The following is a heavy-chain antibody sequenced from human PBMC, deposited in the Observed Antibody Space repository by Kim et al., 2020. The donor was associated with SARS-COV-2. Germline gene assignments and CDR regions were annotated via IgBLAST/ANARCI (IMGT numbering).Heavy chain of an antibody. CDR3: ARDPRDGYYFFDY. CDR2: LWYDGNYE. Sequence: GGSLRLSCAASGFLVTSNHIHWVRQAPGKGLQWVAVLWYDGNYEYYADSVKGRFTVSRDNSKNTVYLQMNSLRVEDTAVYRCARDPRDGYYFFDYWGQGALVTVSS. D-gene: IGHD5-12*01. CDR1: GFLVTSNH. J-gene: IGHJ4*02. V-gene: IGHV3-33*01.